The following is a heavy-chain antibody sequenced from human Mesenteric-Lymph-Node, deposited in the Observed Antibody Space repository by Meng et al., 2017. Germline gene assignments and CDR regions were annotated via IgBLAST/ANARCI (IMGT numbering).Heavy chain of an antibody. V-gene: IGHV4-61*01. CDR3: ARLSWLQYSLDY. J-gene: IGHJ4*02. CDR1: GGSVSSGSYY. D-gene: IGHD5-24*01. Sequence: VQLQESGPGLVRPSETLSLTCTVSGGSVSSGSYYWSWIRQPPGKGLEWIGYIYYSGSTNYNPSLKSRVTISVDTSKNQFSLKLSSVTAADTAVYYRARLSWLQYSLDYWGQGTLVTVSS. CDR2: IYYSGST.